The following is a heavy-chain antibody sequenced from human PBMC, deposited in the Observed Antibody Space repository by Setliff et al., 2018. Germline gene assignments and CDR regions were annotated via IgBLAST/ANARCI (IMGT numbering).Heavy chain of an antibody. V-gene: IGHV4-34*01. CDR3: ARGGGSVLPNYYYFNYMDV. J-gene: IGHJ6*03. D-gene: IGHD2-15*01. CDR1: GGSFSGYY. Sequence: SETLSLTCAVYGGSFSGYYWSWIRQPPGKGLEWIGEINHSGCTNYNQSLKSRVTLSVDTSKNQFSLQLTSVTAADTAIYYCARGGGSVLPNYYYFNYMDVWGKGTTVTVSS. CDR2: INHSGCT.